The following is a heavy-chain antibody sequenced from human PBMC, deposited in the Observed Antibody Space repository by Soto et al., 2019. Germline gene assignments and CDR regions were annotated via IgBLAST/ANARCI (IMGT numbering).Heavy chain of an antibody. CDR1: GFTFSKCA. V-gene: IGHV3-23*01. CDR3: VKAVGPTAPSSRIFDY. J-gene: IGHJ4*02. D-gene: IGHD1-26*01. CDR2: ISGDGKSI. Sequence: HPGGSLRLSCAASGFTFSKCAMSWVRQAPGKGLEWVSIISGDGKSIYYAESVKGRFTVSRDNSKNTLNLQMSSLRGDDTAVYYCVKAVGPTAPSSRIFDYWGQGTLVT.